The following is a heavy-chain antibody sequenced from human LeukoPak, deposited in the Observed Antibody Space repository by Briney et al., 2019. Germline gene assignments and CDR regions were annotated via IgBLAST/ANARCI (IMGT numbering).Heavy chain of an antibody. J-gene: IGHJ4*02. V-gene: IGHV4-59*05. CDR1: GGSISSHY. CDR2: IYYSGST. Sequence: SETLSLTCTVSGGSISSHYWSWIRQPPGKGLEWIGSIYYSGSTYYNPSLKSRVTISVDTSKNQFSLKLSSVAAADTAVYYCARHQSGFDYWGQGTLVTVSS. CDR3: ARHQSGFDY.